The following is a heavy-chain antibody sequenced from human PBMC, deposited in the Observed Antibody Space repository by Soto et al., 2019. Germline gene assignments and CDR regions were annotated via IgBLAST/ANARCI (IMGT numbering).Heavy chain of an antibody. Sequence: GGSLRLSCAASGFTFSSYAMHWVRQAPGKGLEWVAVISYDGSNKYYADSVKGRFTISRDNSKNTLYLQMNSLRAEDTAVYYFARVGTIFGVVILSPYFDYWGQGTLVTVSS. V-gene: IGHV3-30-3*01. CDR3: ARVGTIFGVVILSPYFDY. CDR1: GFTFSSYA. D-gene: IGHD3-3*01. CDR2: ISYDGSNK. J-gene: IGHJ4*02.